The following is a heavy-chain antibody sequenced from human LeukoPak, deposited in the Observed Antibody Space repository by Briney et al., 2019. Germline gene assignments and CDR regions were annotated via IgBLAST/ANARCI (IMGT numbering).Heavy chain of an antibody. D-gene: IGHD3-22*01. CDR3: ARGPPRDYDSSGFYCNY. J-gene: IGHJ4*02. CDR2: INHSGFT. CDR1: GGSFSGYY. Sequence: SETLSLTCAIYGGSFSGYYWSWIRQPPGKGLEWIGEINHSGFTYYNPSLKSRVTISEDTSKNQFSLKLSSVTAADTAVYYCARGPPRDYDSSGFYCNYWGQGTLVTVSS. V-gene: IGHV4-34*01.